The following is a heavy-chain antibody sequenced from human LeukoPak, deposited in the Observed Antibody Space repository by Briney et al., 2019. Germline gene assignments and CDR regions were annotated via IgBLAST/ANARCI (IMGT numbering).Heavy chain of an antibody. CDR1: GFTFSSYS. CDR3: AELGITMFGGV. V-gene: IGHV3-21*01. J-gene: IGHJ6*04. CDR2: INSSSGYI. Sequence: GGSLRLSCAASGFTFSSYSMNWVRQAPGKGLEWVSSINSSSGYIYYADSVKGRFTISRDNAKNSLYLQMNSLRAEDTAVYYCAELGITMFGGVWGKGTTVTISS. D-gene: IGHD3-10*02.